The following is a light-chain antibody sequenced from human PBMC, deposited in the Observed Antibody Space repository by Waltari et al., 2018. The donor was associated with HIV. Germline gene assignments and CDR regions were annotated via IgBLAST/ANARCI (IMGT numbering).Light chain of an antibody. J-gene: IGKJ4*01. V-gene: IGKV1-39*01. Sequence: DIQMTQSPSSLSASVGDTVTITCRASQSIHSYVSWFQHKPGRAPRRLMSAASSLQSGVPSRFSGSAFGTEFTLTISNLQPEDFATYYCQQLYSAPLTFGGGTNVEI. CDR3: QQLYSAPLT. CDR1: QSIHSY. CDR2: AAS.